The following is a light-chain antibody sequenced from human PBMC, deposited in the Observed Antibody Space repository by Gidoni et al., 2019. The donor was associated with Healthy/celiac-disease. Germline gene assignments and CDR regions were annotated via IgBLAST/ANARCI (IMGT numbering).Light chain of an antibody. CDR2: AAS. V-gene: IGKV1-39*01. CDR1: QSISSY. J-gene: IGKJ2*01. Sequence: DIQMTQSPSSLSASVGDRVTITCRASQSISSYLNWYQQKPGKAPKLLIYAASSLQRGVPSRFSGSGPGTDFTLTISSLQPEDFATYYCQQSYSTLYTFGQGTKLEIK. CDR3: QQSYSTLYT.